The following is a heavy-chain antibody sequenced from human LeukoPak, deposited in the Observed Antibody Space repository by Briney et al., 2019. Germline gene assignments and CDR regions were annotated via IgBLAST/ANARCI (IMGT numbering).Heavy chain of an antibody. Sequence: SETLSLTCTVSGGSISSSSYYWGWIRQPPGKGLEWIGSIYYSGSTYYNPSLKSRVTISVDTSKNQFSLKLSSVTVADTAVYYCARLGYDFWSGTFNWFDPWGQGTLVTVSS. V-gene: IGHV4-39*07. CDR3: ARLGYDFWSGTFNWFDP. CDR1: GGSISSSSYY. J-gene: IGHJ5*02. D-gene: IGHD3-3*01. CDR2: IYYSGST.